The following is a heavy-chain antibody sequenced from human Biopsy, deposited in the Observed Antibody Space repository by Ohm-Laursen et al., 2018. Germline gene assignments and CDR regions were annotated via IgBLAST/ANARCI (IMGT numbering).Heavy chain of an antibody. V-gene: IGHV1-18*01. CDR2: ISTYNGHT. CDR1: GYTFSSSG. CDR3: ARGGTLVVVPTGVLHSFDI. D-gene: IGHD2-2*01. Sequence: ASVKVSCKASGYTFSSSGINWVRQAPGQGLEWLGWISTYNGHTNYAQNLQGRVTMTTDTSTSTAYMELRSLRSDDTAVYYCARGGTLVVVPTGVLHSFDIWGQGTMVTVSS. J-gene: IGHJ3*02.